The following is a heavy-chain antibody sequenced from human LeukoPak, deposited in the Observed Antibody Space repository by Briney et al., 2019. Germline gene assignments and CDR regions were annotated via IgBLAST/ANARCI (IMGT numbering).Heavy chain of an antibody. CDR3: AREGSSWYVILNNMGAFDI. CDR1: GFTFSSYE. CDR2: ISSSGSTI. J-gene: IGHJ3*02. Sequence: QPGGSLRLSCAASGFTFSSYEMNWVRQAPGKGLEWVSYISSSGSTIYYADSVKGRFTISRDNAKNSLYLQMNSLRAEDTAVYYCAREGSSWYVILNNMGAFDIWGQGTMVTVSS. V-gene: IGHV3-48*03. D-gene: IGHD6-13*01.